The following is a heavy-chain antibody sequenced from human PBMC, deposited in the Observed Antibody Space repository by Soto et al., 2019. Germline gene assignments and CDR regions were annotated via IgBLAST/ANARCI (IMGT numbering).Heavy chain of an antibody. J-gene: IGHJ3*01. V-gene: IGHV2-5*01. CDR3: VRWAKGAFDV. CDR1: GFSLTTSGVG. Sequence: QGSLKESGPTLAKPTQTLTLTCTFSGFSLTTSGVGVGWIRQPPGKALEWLSLIYWNDDKRYSPSLKSRLAIVKDTSKHQVVFTMTNMDPMDTATYYCVRWAKGAFDVWGQGTMVPVSS. D-gene: IGHD1-26*01. CDR2: IYWNDDK.